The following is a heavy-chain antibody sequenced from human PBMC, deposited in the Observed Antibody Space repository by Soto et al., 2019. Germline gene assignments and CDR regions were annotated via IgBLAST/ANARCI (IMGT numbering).Heavy chain of an antibody. V-gene: IGHV2-26*01. CDR3: ARIVSYGGYYYYYGMDV. Sequence: QVTLKESGPVLVKPTETLTLTCTVSGFSLSNARMGVSWIRQPPGKALEWLAHIFSNDEKSYSTSLKSRLTTSKDTSKSQVVLTMTNMDPVDTATYYCARIVSYGGYYYYYGMDVWGQGTTVTVSS. D-gene: IGHD5-18*01. J-gene: IGHJ6*02. CDR1: GFSLSNARMG. CDR2: IFSNDEK.